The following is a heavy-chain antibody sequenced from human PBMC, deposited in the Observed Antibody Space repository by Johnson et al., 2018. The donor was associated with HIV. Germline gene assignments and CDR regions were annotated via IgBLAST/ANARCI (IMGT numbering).Heavy chain of an antibody. CDR3: ARGKDVAGTVAADS. D-gene: IGHD6-19*01. CDR2: ISGRAGRT. J-gene: IGHJ3*02. CDR1: GFTFSNYA. Sequence: MLLVESGGGLVLPGGSLRLSCAASGFTFSNYAMSWVRQAPGKGLQWVPTISGRAGRTDYADSVKGRFTISRDNSKTTLYLQMNRLSAGDTAVYFCARGKDVAGTVAADSRGQGAMVTVSS. V-gene: IGHV3-23*04.